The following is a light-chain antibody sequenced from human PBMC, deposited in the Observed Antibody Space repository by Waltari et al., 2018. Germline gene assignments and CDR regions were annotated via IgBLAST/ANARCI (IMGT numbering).Light chain of an antibody. CDR3: QQYYSSRT. CDR2: WAS. V-gene: IGKV4-1*01. Sequence: DIVMTQSPDSLAVSLGERATINCKPSQSVLYSSNNKNYLAWYQQKPGQPPKLLIYWASNRESGVPDRFSGSGSGTDFTLTISSLQAEDVAVYYCQQYYSSRTFGQGTKVEIK. CDR1: QSVLYSSNNKNY. J-gene: IGKJ1*01.